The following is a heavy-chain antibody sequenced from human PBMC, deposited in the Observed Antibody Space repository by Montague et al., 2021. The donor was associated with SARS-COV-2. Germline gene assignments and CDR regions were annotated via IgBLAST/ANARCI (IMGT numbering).Heavy chain of an antibody. V-gene: IGHV4-34*01. D-gene: IGHD2-21*02. CDR1: GGSFSVYY. CDR2: INHSGST. Sequence: SETLSLTCAVYGGSFSVYYWSWIRQPPGEGLEWIGEINHSGSTNYNPSLKSRVTISSDTSKNQFSLKLNSVTAADTAVYFCAVVVPAMRPRSDYWGQGTLVTVSS. CDR3: AVVVPAMRPRSDY. J-gene: IGHJ4*02.